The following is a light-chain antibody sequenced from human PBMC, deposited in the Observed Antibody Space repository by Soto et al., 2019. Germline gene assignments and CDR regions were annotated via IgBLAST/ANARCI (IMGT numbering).Light chain of an antibody. J-gene: IGLJ1*01. V-gene: IGLV2-14*01. CDR1: SSDVGDYNY. CDR2: DVS. Sequence: QSALTQPASVSGSPGQSITISCTGTSSDVGDYNYVSWYQQHPGKAPKLMIYDVSNRPSGVSNRFSGSKSGNTASLTISGLQAEDEADYYCSSYTRSSFYVFGTGTKLTVL. CDR3: SSYTRSSFYV.